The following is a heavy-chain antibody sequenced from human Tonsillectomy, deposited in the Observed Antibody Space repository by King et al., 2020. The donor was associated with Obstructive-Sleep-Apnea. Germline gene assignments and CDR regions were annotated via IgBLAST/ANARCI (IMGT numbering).Heavy chain of an antibody. J-gene: IGHJ4*02. Sequence: QLQESGPGLVQPSETLSLPCPVSGYSITNGYSLGCIRQPPGKGLESIGSIYHSGPTHYNPSLRSRVTISVHTSQTPFSLKLSSVTAADTATYYCARVQYNLSWSYFDYWGQGSLVTVSS. CDR1: GYSITNGYS. D-gene: IGHD1-14*01. CDR2: IYHSGPT. V-gene: IGHV4-38-2*02. CDR3: ARVQYNLSWSYFDY.